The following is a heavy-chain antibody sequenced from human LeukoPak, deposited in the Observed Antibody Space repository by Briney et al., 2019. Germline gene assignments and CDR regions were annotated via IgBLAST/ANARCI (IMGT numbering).Heavy chain of an antibody. Sequence: GGSLRLSCAASGFTFSSYEMNWVRQAPGKGLEWVSYISSSGSSIYYADSVKGRFTISRDNAKNSLYLQMNSLRAEDTAVYYCAKPYYYGSGSYYKFLDYWGQGTLVTVSP. V-gene: IGHV3-48*03. CDR3: AKPYYYGSGSYYKFLDY. CDR2: ISSSGSSI. J-gene: IGHJ4*02. CDR1: GFTFSSYE. D-gene: IGHD3-10*01.